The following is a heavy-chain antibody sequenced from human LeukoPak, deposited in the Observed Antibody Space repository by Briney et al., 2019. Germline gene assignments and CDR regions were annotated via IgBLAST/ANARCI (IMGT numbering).Heavy chain of an antibody. Sequence: GGSLRLSCAASGFTFSSKWMSWVRQAPGKGLEWVGNIQPDGSEGYPVDSVKGRFTISRDNARNSLFLQMNSLRAEDTAVYYCARVDVTTTYYYYYYMDVWGKGTTVTISS. V-gene: IGHV3-7*01. J-gene: IGHJ6*03. CDR2: IQPDGSEG. D-gene: IGHD4-17*01. CDR3: ARVDVTTTYYYYYYMDV. CDR1: GFTFSSKW.